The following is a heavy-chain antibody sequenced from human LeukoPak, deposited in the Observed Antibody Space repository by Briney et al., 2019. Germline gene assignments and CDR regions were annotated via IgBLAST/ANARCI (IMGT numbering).Heavy chain of an antibody. CDR2: IKQDGSEK. J-gene: IGHJ4*02. V-gene: IGHV3-7*03. D-gene: IGHD1-1*01. CDR1: GFSFSDYW. Sequence: PGGSLRLSCAVSGFSFSDYWMSWVRQAPGKGLEWVANIKQDGSEKYYVDSVKGRFTISKDNAKNSLYLQMNSLRAEDTAVYYCVRDFSLTRLERPFDYWGQGTLVTVSS. CDR3: VRDFSLTRLERPFDY.